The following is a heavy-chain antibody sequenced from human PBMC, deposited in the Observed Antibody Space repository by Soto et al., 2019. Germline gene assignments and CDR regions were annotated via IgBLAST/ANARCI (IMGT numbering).Heavy chain of an antibody. D-gene: IGHD6-19*01. V-gene: IGHV3-30*18. CDR1: GFTFRTYG. Sequence: GGSLRLSXAASGFTFRTYGMHWVRQAPGKGLEWVAFISDDGSQKYYGDSVKGRFTISRDNSKNTLSLRMISLRTEDTSVYYCAKEAPGGWHFFDTWGQGTLVTVSS. CDR2: ISDDGSQK. CDR3: AKEAPGGWHFFDT. J-gene: IGHJ4*02.